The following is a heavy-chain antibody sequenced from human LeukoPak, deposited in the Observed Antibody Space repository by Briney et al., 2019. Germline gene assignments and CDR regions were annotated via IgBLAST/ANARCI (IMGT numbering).Heavy chain of an antibody. D-gene: IGHD2-21*01. V-gene: IGHV4-59*01. CDR2: ISYSGSA. Sequence: SETLSLTCTVSGGSISSYFWNWIRQPPGKGLEWIGYISYSGSADYNPSLKSRVTISVDTSKNQCSLKLSSVTAADTAVYYCARGGDPHYGMDVWGQGTTVTVSS. CDR1: GGSISSYF. J-gene: IGHJ6*02. CDR3: ARGGDPHYGMDV.